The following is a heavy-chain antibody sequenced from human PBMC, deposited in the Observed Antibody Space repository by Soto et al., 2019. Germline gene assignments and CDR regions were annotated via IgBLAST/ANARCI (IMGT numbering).Heavy chain of an antibody. Sequence: QVQLVQSGAEVKKPGSSVKVSCEASGGTFSSYAISWVRQAPGQGLEWMGGIIPIFGTANYAQKFQGRVTITADESTSTAYMELSSLRSEDTAVYYCARRGNYSSGWYGSFAYWGQGTLVTVSS. D-gene: IGHD6-19*01. J-gene: IGHJ4*02. V-gene: IGHV1-69*01. CDR3: ARRGNYSSGWYGSFAY. CDR1: GGTFSSYA. CDR2: IIPIFGTA.